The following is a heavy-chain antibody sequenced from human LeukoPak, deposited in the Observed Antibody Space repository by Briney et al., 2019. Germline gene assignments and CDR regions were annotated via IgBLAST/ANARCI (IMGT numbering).Heavy chain of an antibody. CDR2: IKEDGSEK. V-gene: IGHV3-7*03. D-gene: IGHD3-22*01. CDR1: GFPFSSYW. J-gene: IGHJ4*02. Sequence: GGSLRLSCAASGFPFSSYWMSWVRQAPGKGLEWVANIKEDGSEKYYVDSVKGRFTISRDNAKNSLYLQMNSLRAEDTALYYCARESPIYYDSSGYYPFDYWGQGTLVTVSS. CDR3: ARESPIYYDSSGYYPFDY.